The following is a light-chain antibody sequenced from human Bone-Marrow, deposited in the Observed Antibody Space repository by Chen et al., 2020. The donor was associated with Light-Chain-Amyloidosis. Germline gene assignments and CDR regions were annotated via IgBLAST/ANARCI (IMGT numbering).Light chain of an antibody. CDR2: DDR. CDR3: QVWDRSSDRPV. V-gene: IGLV3-21*02. Sequence: SYVLTQPSSVSVAPGQTATIACGGNNIGSTSVPWYQQTPGQAPLLVVYDDRTRPSGIPERLSGSNAGNTATLTMSRVEAGDEADYYCQVWDRSSDRPVFGGGTKLTVL. CDR1: NIGSTS. J-gene: IGLJ3*02.